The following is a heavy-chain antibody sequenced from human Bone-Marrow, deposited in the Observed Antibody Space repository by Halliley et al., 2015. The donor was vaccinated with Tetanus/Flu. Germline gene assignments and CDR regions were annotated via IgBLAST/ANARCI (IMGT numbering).Heavy chain of an antibody. V-gene: IGHV4-59*01. D-gene: IGHD1-26*01. CDR2: VSYSGST. CDR1: GDSMISYF. J-gene: IGHJ6*02. CDR3: ARGIMGEDYEYYGMDV. Sequence: TLSLTCSVSGDSMISYFWSWIRQPPGKGLEWIGYVSYSGSTNYDPSLKSRVTISIDTSKNQFSLKLNSVTAADTAVYYCARGIMGEDYEYYGMDVWGQGTTLTV.